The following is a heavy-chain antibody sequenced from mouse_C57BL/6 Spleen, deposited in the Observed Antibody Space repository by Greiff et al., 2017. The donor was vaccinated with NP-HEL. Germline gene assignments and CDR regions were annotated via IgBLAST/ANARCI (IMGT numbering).Heavy chain of an antibody. CDR2: IHPNSGST. Sequence: QVQLQQSGAELVKPGASVKLSCKASGYTFTSYWMHWVKQRPGQGLEWIGMIHPNSGSTNYNEKFKSKATLTVDKSSSTAYMQLSSLTSEDSAVYYCARSLGGGYYGSSYRYYAMDYWGQGTSVTVSS. CDR1: GYTFTSYW. CDR3: ARSLGGGYYGSSYRYYAMDY. D-gene: IGHD1-1*01. V-gene: IGHV1-64*01. J-gene: IGHJ4*01.